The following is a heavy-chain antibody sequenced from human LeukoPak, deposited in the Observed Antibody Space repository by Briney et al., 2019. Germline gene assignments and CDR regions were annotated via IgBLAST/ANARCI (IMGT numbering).Heavy chain of an antibody. D-gene: IGHD1-26*01. J-gene: IGHJ4*02. Sequence: GGSLRLSCAASRFTFSSFGMHWVRQAPGKGLEWVALISFDGSNQYYADSVKGRFTISRDNSKNTLYLQMNSLRAEDTALYYCAKPPEVGATVAYFDYWGQGTLVTVSS. V-gene: IGHV3-30*18. CDR3: AKPPEVGATVAYFDY. CDR1: RFTFSSFG. CDR2: ISFDGSNQ.